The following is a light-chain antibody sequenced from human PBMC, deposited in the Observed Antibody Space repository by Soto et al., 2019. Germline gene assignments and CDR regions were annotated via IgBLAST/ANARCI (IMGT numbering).Light chain of an antibody. Sequence: QSALTQPPSVSAAPGQKVTISCSGSGSNIGNKYVSWYQQLPGTAPKLLIYDNSQRPSGIPDRFSGSKSGTSATLGITGLQTGDEADYYCGTWDSSLSAGVFGGGTKVTVL. CDR1: GSNIGNKY. CDR3: GTWDSSLSAGV. V-gene: IGLV1-51*01. CDR2: DNS. J-gene: IGLJ3*02.